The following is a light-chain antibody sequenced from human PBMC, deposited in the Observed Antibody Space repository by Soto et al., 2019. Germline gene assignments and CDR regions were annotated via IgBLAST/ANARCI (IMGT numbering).Light chain of an antibody. V-gene: IGKV3-20*01. J-gene: IGKJ5*01. CDR1: HSVSSNY. Sequence: EIVLTQSPDTLSLSPGEGVTLSCRASHSVSSNYLAWYQQKPGQAPRLLIYGASTRATGIPDRFSGSGSGTDFTLTISRLAPEDVEMFYCQHSDNSITFGQGTRLEIE. CDR2: GAS. CDR3: QHSDNSIT.